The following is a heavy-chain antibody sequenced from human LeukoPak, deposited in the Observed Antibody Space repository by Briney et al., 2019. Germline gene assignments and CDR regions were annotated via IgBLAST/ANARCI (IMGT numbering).Heavy chain of an antibody. J-gene: IGHJ4*02. CDR2: ISGSGGST. CDR1: GFTFSSYA. CDR3: AKEYSSSWYYFDY. D-gene: IGHD6-13*01. Sequence: GGSLRLSCAASGFTFSSYAMNWVRQAPGKGLEWVSAISGSGGSTYYADSVKGRFTISRDNSKNTLYPQMNSLRAEDTAVYYCAKEYSSSWYYFDYWGQGTLVIVSS. V-gene: IGHV3-23*01.